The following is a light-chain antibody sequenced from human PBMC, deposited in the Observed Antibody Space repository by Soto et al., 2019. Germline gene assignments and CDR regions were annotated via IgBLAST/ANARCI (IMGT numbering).Light chain of an antibody. CDR3: QQIHSTSSYT. J-gene: IGKJ2*01. Sequence: DIQMTQSPSSLSASVGDRVTLTCRASQNIRNYLNWYQQRPGKTPNLLVYAASNLRSGVPSRFSGSGSGTLFTLTITTLQPEDFATYYCQQIHSTSSYTFGQGTK. V-gene: IGKV1-39*01. CDR2: AAS. CDR1: QNIRNY.